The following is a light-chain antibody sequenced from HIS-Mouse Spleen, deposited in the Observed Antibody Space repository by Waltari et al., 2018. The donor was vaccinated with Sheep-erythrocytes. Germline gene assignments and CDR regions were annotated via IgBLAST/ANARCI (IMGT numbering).Light chain of an antibody. Sequence: AIRMTQSPSSLSASTGDSVTITCRASQGISSYLAWYQQKPGKAPKPLIYAASTLQSGVPSRFSGSGSGTDFTLTISCLQSEDFATYYCQQYYSYPYTFGQGTKLEIK. CDR1: QGISSY. CDR3: QQYYSYPYT. V-gene: IGKV1-8*01. CDR2: AAS. J-gene: IGKJ2*01.